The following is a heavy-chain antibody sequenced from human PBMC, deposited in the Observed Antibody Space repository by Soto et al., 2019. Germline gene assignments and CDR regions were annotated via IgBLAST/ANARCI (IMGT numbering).Heavy chain of an antibody. CDR3: ARCHYYYWDV. V-gene: IGHV3-48*01. Sequence: GGSLRLSCATSGFPFSSYSMNWVRQAPGKGLEWVSYISSNSATIHYADSVKGRFTISRDSATDSLYLQMNSLRAEDTAVYYCARCHYYYWDVGEKGTRVT. CDR1: GFPFSSYS. CDR2: ISSNSATI. J-gene: IGHJ6*03.